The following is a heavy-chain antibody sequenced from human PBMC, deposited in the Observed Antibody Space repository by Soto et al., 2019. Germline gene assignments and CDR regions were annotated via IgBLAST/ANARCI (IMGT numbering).Heavy chain of an antibody. V-gene: IGHV3-7*01. CDR1: GLTFSTFW. J-gene: IGHJ3*02. CDR2: IKQDGGEK. CDR3: ANSRAYAFHI. Sequence: EVQLVESGGGLVQPGGSLRLSCAASGLTFSTFWMSWVRQAPGKGLEWVAHIKQDGGEKYYVDSVKGRFTISRDNAKNSLYLQMNSLRAEDTAVYYCANSRAYAFHIWCQGTMVTVSS.